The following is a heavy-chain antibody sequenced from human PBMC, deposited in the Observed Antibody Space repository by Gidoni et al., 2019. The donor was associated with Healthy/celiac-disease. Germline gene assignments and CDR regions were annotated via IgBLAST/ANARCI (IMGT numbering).Heavy chain of an antibody. CDR2: IWSDGSNK. CDR1: GFTFSSYG. D-gene: IGHD6-19*01. Sequence: QVQLVESGGGVVQPGRSLRLSCAASGFTFSSYGMHWVRQAPGKGLEWVAVIWSDGSNKYYADSVKGRFTISRDNSKNTLYLQMNSLRAEDTAVYYCARDSSGWYDYWGQGTLVTVSS. V-gene: IGHV3-33*01. CDR3: ARDSSGWYDY. J-gene: IGHJ4*02.